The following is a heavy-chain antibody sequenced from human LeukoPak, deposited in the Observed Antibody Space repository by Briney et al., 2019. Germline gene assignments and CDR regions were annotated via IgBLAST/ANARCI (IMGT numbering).Heavy chain of an antibody. J-gene: IGHJ4*02. CDR2: INHSGST. Sequence: SETLSLTCAVYGGSFSGYYWSWIRQPPGKGLEWIGEINHSGSTNYNPSLKSRVTISVDTSKNQFSLKLSSVTAADTAVYYCARGAWGSLGYWGQGTLVTVSS. D-gene: IGHD3-16*01. CDR1: GGSFSGYY. V-gene: IGHV4-34*01. CDR3: ARGAWGSLGY.